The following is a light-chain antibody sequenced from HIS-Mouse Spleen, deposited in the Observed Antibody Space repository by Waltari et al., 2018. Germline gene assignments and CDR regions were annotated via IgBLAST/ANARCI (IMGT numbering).Light chain of an antibody. CDR2: DYS. J-gene: IGLJ3*02. Sequence: SYVLTQPPSVSVAPGQTARITCGGNNIGSKSVHWYQQKPGQAPVLVVYDYSDRPSGVPERCSGSNSGNTATLTISRVEAGDEADYYCQVWDSSSDHWVFGGGTKLTVL. CDR3: QVWDSSSDHWV. CDR1: NIGSKS. V-gene: IGLV3-21*02.